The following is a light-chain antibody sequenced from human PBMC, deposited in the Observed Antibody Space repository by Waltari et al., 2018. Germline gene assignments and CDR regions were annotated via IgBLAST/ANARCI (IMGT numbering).Light chain of an antibody. CDR3: QQSYNTPPVT. J-gene: IGKJ1*01. CDR2: AAS. V-gene: IGKV1-39*01. Sequence: DILMTQSPSSLSASLGDRVTITCRASQSISNCLNWYQQKPGKAPNHLIYAASSLETGVPSRFSGSGSGTDFTLTISSLQPDDFGTYYCQQSYNTPPVTFGPGTKVDIK. CDR1: QSISNC.